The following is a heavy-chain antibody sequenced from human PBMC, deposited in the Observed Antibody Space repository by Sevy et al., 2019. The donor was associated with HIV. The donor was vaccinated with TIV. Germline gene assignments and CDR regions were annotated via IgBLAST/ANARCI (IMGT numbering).Heavy chain of an antibody. Sequence: ASVKVSCKASGYTFTSYGISWVRQAPGQGLEWMGWISAYNGNTNYAQKPQGRVTMTTDTSTSTAYMELRSLRSDDTAVYYCARGAISLSGSYYYYYGMDVWGQGTTVTVSS. V-gene: IGHV1-18*01. D-gene: IGHD1-26*01. CDR3: ARGAISLSGSYYYYYGMDV. CDR2: ISAYNGNT. CDR1: GYTFTSYG. J-gene: IGHJ6*02.